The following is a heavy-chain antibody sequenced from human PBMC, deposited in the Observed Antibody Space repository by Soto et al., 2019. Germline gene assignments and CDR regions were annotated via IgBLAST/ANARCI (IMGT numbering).Heavy chain of an antibody. CDR3: ARPARYYDSSGYYYDY. Sequence: SVKVSCKASGGTFSSYAISWVREAPGQGLEWMGGIIPIFGTANYAQKFQGRVTITADESTSTAYMELSSLRSEDTAVYYCARPARYYDSSGYYYDYWGQGTLVTVSS. J-gene: IGHJ4*02. V-gene: IGHV1-69*13. CDR2: IIPIFGTA. CDR1: GGTFSSYA. D-gene: IGHD3-22*01.